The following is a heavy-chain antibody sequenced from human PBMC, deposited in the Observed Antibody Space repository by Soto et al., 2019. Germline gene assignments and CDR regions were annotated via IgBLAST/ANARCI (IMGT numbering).Heavy chain of an antibody. CDR2: FDPEDGET. V-gene: IGHV1-24*01. Sequence: ASVKVSCKVSGYTLTELSMHWVRQAPGKGLEWMGGFDPEDGETIYAQKFQGRVTMTEDTSTDTAYMELSSLRSEDTAVYYCATNPREQWLPFGWFDPWGQGTLVAVSS. CDR1: GYTLTELS. CDR3: ATNPREQWLPFGWFDP. D-gene: IGHD6-19*01. J-gene: IGHJ5*02.